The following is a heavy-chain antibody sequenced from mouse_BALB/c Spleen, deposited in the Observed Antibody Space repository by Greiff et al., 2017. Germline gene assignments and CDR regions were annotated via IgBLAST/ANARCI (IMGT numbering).Heavy chain of an antibody. CDR2: IYPGNGDT. CDR1: GYTFTSYN. Sequence: VQLQQPGAELVKPGASVKMSCKASGYTFTSYNMHWVKQTPGQGLEWIGAIYPGNGDTSYNQKFKGKATLTADKSSSTAYMQLSSLTSEDSAVYYCARESSRGFAYWGQGTLVTVSA. V-gene: IGHV1-12*01. J-gene: IGHJ3*01. CDR3: ARESSRGFAY.